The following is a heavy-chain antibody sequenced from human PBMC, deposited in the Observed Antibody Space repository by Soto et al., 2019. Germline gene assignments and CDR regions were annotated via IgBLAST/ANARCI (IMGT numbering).Heavy chain of an antibody. CDR2: IKQDGSEK. Sequence: VGSLRLSCAASGFTFSSYWMSWVRQAPGKGLEWVANIKQDGSEKYYVDSVKGRFTISRDNAKNSLYLQMNSLRAEDTAVYYCARDTAAGDYGMDVWGQGTTVTVSS. J-gene: IGHJ6*02. CDR3: ARDTAAGDYGMDV. D-gene: IGHD6-13*01. V-gene: IGHV3-7*03. CDR1: GFTFSSYW.